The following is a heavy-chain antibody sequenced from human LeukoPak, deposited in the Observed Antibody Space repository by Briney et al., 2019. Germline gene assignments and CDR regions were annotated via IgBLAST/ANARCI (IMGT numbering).Heavy chain of an antibody. V-gene: IGHV3-11*04. CDR1: GFTFSNAW. CDR2: ISSSGSTI. Sequence: GGSLRLSCAASGFTFSNAWMSWVRQAPGKGLEWVSYISSSGSTIYYADSVKGRFTISRDNAKNSLYLQMNSLRAEDTAVYYCASTYYYDSSGYYYPFDYWGQGTLVTVSS. D-gene: IGHD3-22*01. CDR3: ASTYYYDSSGYYYPFDY. J-gene: IGHJ4*02.